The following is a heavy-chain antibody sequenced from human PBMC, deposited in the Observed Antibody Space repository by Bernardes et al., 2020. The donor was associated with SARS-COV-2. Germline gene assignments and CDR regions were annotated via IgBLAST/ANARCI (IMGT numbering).Heavy chain of an antibody. CDR3: ARELLWFGELLISYYYYYGMDV. V-gene: IGHV3-7*04. CDR1: GFTFSSYW. D-gene: IGHD3-10*01. J-gene: IGHJ6*02. CDR2: IKQDGSEK. Sequence: GGSLRLSCAASGFTFSSYWMSWVRQAPGKGLEWVANIKQDGSEKYYVDSVKGRFTISRDNAKNSLYLQMNSLRAEDTAVYYCARELLWFGELLISYYYYYGMDVWGQVTTVTVSS.